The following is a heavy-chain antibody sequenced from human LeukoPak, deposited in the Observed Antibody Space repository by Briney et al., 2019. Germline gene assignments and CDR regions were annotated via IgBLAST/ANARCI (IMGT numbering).Heavy chain of an antibody. Sequence: YPGGSLRLSCATSGFTFSNYGMQWVRQAPGKGLEWVADMWSDGRTNFCADSVKGRFTPSRDNSKSTVYLQMNSLKAEDTAVYYCARERAHFVGLDYWGLGTLVTVSS. J-gene: IGHJ4*02. CDR2: MWSDGRTN. CDR1: GFTFSNYG. V-gene: IGHV3-33*01. D-gene: IGHD6-6*01. CDR3: ARERAHFVGLDY.